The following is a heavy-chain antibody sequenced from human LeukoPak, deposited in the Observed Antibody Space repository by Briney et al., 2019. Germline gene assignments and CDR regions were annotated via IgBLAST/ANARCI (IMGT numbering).Heavy chain of an antibody. Sequence: SQTLSLTCTVSGGSISSGSYYWSWIRQPAGKGLEWIGRIYTSGSTNYNPSLKSRVTISVDTSKNQFSLKLSSVTAADTAVYYCARDHHYRNSGYYEILDYWGQGTLVTVSS. CDR3: ARDHHYRNSGYYEILDY. J-gene: IGHJ4*02. V-gene: IGHV4-61*02. D-gene: IGHD3-22*01. CDR1: GGSISSGSYY. CDR2: IYTSGST.